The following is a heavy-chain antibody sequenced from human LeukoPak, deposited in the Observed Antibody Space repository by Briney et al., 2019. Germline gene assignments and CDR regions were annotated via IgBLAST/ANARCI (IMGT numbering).Heavy chain of an antibody. Sequence: SVKVSCKASGGTFSSYAISWVRQAPGQGLEWMGGIIHIFGTANYAQKFQGRVTITADESTSTAYMELNSLRSEDTAVYYCARVGVATILEPCGTTSIPYYTYMDVWGKGTTVTVSS. D-gene: IGHD5-12*01. J-gene: IGHJ6*03. CDR3: ARVGVATILEPCGTTSIPYYTYMDV. CDR1: GGTFSSYA. CDR2: IIHIFGTA. V-gene: IGHV1-69*13.